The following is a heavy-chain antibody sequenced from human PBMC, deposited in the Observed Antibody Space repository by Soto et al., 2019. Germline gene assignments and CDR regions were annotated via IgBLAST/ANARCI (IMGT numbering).Heavy chain of an antibody. J-gene: IGHJ4*02. V-gene: IGHV2-26*01. CDR1: GFLLTNAKMG. CDR3: SRNPDTAMHFDF. CDR2: IFSNDVK. D-gene: IGHD5-18*01. Sequence: GSGPTLVNPTETLTLTCTVSGFLLTNAKMGVSWIRQPPGKALEWLAHIFSNDVKSYTTSLKSRLTISKDTSNTQVVLTMTNMDPADTATYYCSRNPDTAMHFDFWGQGALVTVS.